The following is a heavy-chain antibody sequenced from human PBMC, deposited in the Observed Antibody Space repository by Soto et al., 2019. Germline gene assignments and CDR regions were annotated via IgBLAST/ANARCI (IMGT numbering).Heavy chain of an antibody. CDR1: GYTFTICA. J-gene: IGHJ6*02. Sequence: ASVKVSCKASGYTFTICARHWVRQAPGQRLEWMGWINAGNGNTKYSQKFQGRVTITRDTSASTAYMELSSLRSEDTAVYYRARDPSYYGMDVWGQGTTVTVSS. CDR3: ARDPSYYGMDV. CDR2: INAGNGNT. V-gene: IGHV1-3*01.